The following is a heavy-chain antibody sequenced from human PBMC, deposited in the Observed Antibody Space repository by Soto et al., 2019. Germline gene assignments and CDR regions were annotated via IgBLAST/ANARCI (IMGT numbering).Heavy chain of an antibody. Sequence: GGSLRLSCAASGFTFSDRAMTWVRQTPGKGLEWVSAISGSGNSTYYADSAKGRFTISRDNSKNTLFLQMNSLGADDTAVYYCAKLLYADSYWGQGTQVTVSS. CDR3: AKLLYADSY. J-gene: IGHJ4*02. V-gene: IGHV3-23*01. D-gene: IGHD2-8*01. CDR1: GFTFSDRA. CDR2: ISGSGNST.